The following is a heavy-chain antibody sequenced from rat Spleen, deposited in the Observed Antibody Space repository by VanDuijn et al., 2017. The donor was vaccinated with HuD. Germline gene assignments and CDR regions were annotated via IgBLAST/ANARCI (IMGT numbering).Heavy chain of an antibody. J-gene: IGHJ3*01. D-gene: IGHD1-9*01. CDR2: INSAGST. V-gene: IGHV3-3*01. Sequence: EVQLQESGPGLVKPSQSLSLTCSVTGYSITSSYRWNWIRKFPENKLEWMGYINSAGSTNYNPSLKSRISITKDTTKNQFFLQVNSVTTEDTATYYCARSHTTGIPKGFAYWGQGTLVTVSS. CDR3: ARSHTTGIPKGFAY. CDR1: GYSITSSYR.